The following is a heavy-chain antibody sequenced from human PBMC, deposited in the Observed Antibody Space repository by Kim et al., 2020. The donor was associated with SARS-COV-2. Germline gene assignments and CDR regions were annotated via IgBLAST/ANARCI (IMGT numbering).Heavy chain of an antibody. CDR3: ARVGYCSGGSCYGQFPALYYYYYYGMDV. V-gene: IGHV4-59*13. CDR1: GGSISSYY. D-gene: IGHD2-15*01. J-gene: IGHJ6*02. Sequence: SETLSLTCTVSGGSISSYYWSWIRQPPGKGLEWIGYIYYSGSTNYNPSLKSRVTISVDTSKNQFSLKLSSVTAADTAVYYCARVGYCSGGSCYGQFPALYYYYYYGMDVWGQGTTVTVSS. CDR2: IYYSGST.